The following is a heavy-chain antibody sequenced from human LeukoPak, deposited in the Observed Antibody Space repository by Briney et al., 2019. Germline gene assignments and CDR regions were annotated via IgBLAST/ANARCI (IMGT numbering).Heavy chain of an antibody. CDR1: GFTLSSNY. Sequence: GGSLRLSCAASGFTLSSNYMSWVRQAPGKGLEWVSVIYSGGGTYCADSVKGRFTISRDNSKNTLYLQMNSLRAEDTAVYYCARDRGGDYPYYYYYMDVWGKGTTVTVSS. D-gene: IGHD4-17*01. CDR3: ARDRGGDYPYYYYYMDV. V-gene: IGHV3-53*01. CDR2: IYSGGGT. J-gene: IGHJ6*03.